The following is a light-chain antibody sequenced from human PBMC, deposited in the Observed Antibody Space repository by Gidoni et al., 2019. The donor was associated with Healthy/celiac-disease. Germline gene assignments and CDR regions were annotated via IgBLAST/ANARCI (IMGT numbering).Light chain of an antibody. Sequence: EIVLTQSPGTLSLSPGERATISCRASQGVSSSYLAWYQQTPGQAPRLLIYCASSRATGIPDRFSGSGSGTDFTLTISRLAPEDFAVYYCQQYGSSPLFTFGPGTKVDIK. CDR2: CAS. V-gene: IGKV3-20*01. J-gene: IGKJ3*01. CDR1: QGVSSSY. CDR3: QQYGSSPLFT.